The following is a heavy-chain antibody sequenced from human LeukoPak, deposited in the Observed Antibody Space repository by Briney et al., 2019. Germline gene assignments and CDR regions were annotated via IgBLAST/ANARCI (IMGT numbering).Heavy chain of an antibody. J-gene: IGHJ5*02. CDR2: NDGGGT. V-gene: IGHV3-23*01. CDR3: AKGSSGYFVDL. D-gene: IGHD3-22*01. Sequence: GGSLRLSCAASGFTFSSYAMSWVRRAPGKGLEWVSANDGGGTNYADFVKGRFTISRDNSKNTLFLQMNSLRAEDTALYYCAKGSSGYFVDLWGQGTLVTVSS. CDR1: GFTFSSYA.